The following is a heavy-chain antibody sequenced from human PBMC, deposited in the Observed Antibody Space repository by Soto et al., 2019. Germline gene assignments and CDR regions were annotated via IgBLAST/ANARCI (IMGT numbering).Heavy chain of an antibody. CDR3: AKDRWTYYYDSSGLDY. V-gene: IGHV3-30*18. CDR2: ISYDGSNK. D-gene: IGHD3-22*01. CDR1: GFTFSGYG. Sequence: GGSLRLSCAASGFTFSGYGMHWVRQAPGKGLEWVAVISYDGSNKYYADSVKGRFTISRDNSKNTLYLQMNSLRAEDTAVYYCAKDRWTYYYDSSGLDYWGQGTLVTVSS. J-gene: IGHJ4*02.